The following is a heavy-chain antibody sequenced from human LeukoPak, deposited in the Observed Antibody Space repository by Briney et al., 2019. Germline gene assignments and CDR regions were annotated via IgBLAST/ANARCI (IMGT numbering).Heavy chain of an antibody. CDR1: GFTFGDYA. D-gene: IGHD2-21*02. V-gene: IGHV3-30*04. CDR2: ISYDGSIE. CDR3: ARDREVTAIHYFDY. J-gene: IGHJ4*02. Sequence: PGRSLRLSCTASGFTFGDYAMSWIRQAPGKGLEWVSIISYDGSIEYYADSVKGRFTISRDNSKNTLYLQMNSLRAEDTAVYYCARDREVTAIHYFDYWGQGTLVTVSS.